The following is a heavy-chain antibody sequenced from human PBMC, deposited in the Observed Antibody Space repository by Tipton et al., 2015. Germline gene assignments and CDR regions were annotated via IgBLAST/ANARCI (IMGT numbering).Heavy chain of an antibody. J-gene: IGHJ4*02. CDR1: SGSIISSSYY. CDR3: ARIRGRYVMDS. Sequence: TLSLTCTVSSGSIISSSYYWSWIRQSPGKGLEWIGYISHSGTTNYNPSLKSRVAISVDTSKNQFFLNLSSVTAADTAVYYCARIRGRYVMDSWGQGTLVTVSS. CDR2: ISHSGTT. V-gene: IGHV4-61*05. D-gene: IGHD3-16*01.